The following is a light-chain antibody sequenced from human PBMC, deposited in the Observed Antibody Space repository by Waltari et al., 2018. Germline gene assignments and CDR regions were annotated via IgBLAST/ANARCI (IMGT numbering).Light chain of an antibody. CDR2: EDK. V-gene: IGLV6-57*04. Sequence: NFMLTQPHSVSGSPGETVTISCTRSSGSIDSKYVQGYQQRPGSAPTTVIYEDKQRPFGVPDRFSGSIDSSSNSASLTISGLKTEDEAEYYCQSYDTNNRVFGGGTMLTVL. CDR1: SGSIDSKY. CDR3: QSYDTNNRV. J-gene: IGLJ3*02.